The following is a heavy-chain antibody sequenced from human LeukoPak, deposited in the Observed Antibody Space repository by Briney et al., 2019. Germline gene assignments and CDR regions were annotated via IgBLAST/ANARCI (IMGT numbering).Heavy chain of an antibody. J-gene: IGHJ4*02. CDR2: INHSGST. CDR1: GGSFSGYY. CDR3: ARGLYSSSWYFSHFDY. V-gene: IGHV4-34*01. Sequence: KTPETLSLTCAVYGGSFSGYYWSWIRQPPGKGLEWIGEINHSGSTNYNPSLKSRVTISVDTSKNQFSLKLSSVTAADTAVYYCARGLYSSSWYFSHFDYWGQGTLVTVSS. D-gene: IGHD6-13*01.